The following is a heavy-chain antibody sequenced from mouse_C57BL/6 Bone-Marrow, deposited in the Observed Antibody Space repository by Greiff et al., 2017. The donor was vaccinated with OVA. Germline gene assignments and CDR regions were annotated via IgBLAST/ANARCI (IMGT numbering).Heavy chain of an antibody. J-gene: IGHJ2*01. V-gene: IGHV1-64*01. D-gene: IGHD3-2*02. CDR3: PRGPGYPDY. CDR2: IHPNSGST. Sequence: VQLQQPGAELVKPGASVKLSCKASGYTFTSYWMHWVKQRPGQGLEWIGMIHPNSGSTNYNAKFKSKATLTVDKSSSTAYMQLSSLTSEDSAVYYCPRGPGYPDYWGQGTTLPVSS. CDR1: GYTFTSYW.